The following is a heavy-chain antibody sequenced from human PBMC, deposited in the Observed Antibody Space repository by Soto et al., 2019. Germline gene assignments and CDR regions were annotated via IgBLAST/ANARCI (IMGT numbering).Heavy chain of an antibody. CDR1: EITFSPNA. V-gene: IGHV3-30-3*01. J-gene: IGHJ4*02. CDR3: ARDPRDYGDYYFEH. D-gene: IGHD4-17*01. Sequence: QVQLEESGEGMVPPGRSLRLSCFASEITFSPNAMHWVRQAPGQGLEWLAIISHAGGQMFYEDSVKRRVSISRDNSKNTVYLQRNNLRHEDTAVCYCARDPRDYGDYYFEHWGQGTLVTVPS. CDR2: ISHAGGQM.